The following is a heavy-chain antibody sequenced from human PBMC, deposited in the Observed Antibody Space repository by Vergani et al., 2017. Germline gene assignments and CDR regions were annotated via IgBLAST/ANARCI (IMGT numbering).Heavy chain of an antibody. CDR1: GDSVISTDYH. D-gene: IGHD2-15*01. CDR3: ASKRGACRAAYCHSYDF. V-gene: IGHV4-39*01. Sequence: QVQLQESGPGLVKPSETLSLTCTVSGDSVISTDYHWGWIRQPPGKGLEWIGSMDYSGSTYYNPSLESRISISFETPKYQFCLRLTSVTAADTAVYYCASKRGACRAAYCHSYDFWGPGTLVGVSS. J-gene: IGHJ4*02. CDR2: MDYSGST.